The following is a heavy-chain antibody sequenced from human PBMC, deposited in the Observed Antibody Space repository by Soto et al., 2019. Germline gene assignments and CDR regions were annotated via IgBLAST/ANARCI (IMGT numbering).Heavy chain of an antibody. CDR2: IYPGDSDT. CDR3: ARLNWNYTLGMDV. V-gene: IGHV5-51*01. D-gene: IGHD1-7*01. J-gene: IGHJ6*02. Sequence: GESLKISCKASGYSFSNYWIGWVRQMPGKGLEWMGIIYPGDSDTRYSPSFQGQVTISADKSISTAYLQWSSLKASDTAMYYCARLNWNYTLGMDVWGQGTTVTVSS. CDR1: GYSFSNYW.